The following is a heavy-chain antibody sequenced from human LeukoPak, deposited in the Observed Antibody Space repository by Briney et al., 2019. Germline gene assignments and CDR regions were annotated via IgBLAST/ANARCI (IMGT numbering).Heavy chain of an antibody. CDR3: ARGRGYCSGGSCYSDDY. Sequence: KASETLSLTCAVYGGSFSGYYWSWIRQPPGKGLEWIGEINHSGSTNYNPSLKSRVTISVDTSKNQFSLKLSSVTAADTAVYYCARGRGYCSGGSCYSDDYWGQGTLVTVSS. J-gene: IGHJ4*02. CDR2: INHSGST. CDR1: GGSFSGYY. D-gene: IGHD2-15*01. V-gene: IGHV4-34*01.